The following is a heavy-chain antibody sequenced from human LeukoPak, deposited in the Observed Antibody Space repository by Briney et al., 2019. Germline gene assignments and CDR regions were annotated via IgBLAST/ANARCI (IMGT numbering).Heavy chain of an antibody. V-gene: IGHV4-39*01. D-gene: IGHD3-3*01. Sequence: SETLSLTCTVSGGSISSSSYYWGWIRQPPGKGLEWIGSIYYSGSTYYNPSLKSRVTISVDTSKNQFSLKLSSVTAADTAVYYCARGTPRTIFDWFDPWGQGTLVTVSS. J-gene: IGHJ5*02. CDR1: GGSISSSSYY. CDR3: ARGTPRTIFDWFDP. CDR2: IYYSGST.